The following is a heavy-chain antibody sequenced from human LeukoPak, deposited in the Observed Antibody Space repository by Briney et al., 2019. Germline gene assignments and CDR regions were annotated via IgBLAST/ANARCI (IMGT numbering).Heavy chain of an antibody. J-gene: IGHJ6*02. Sequence: SETLSLTCTVSGGSISSSSYYWGWIRQPPGKGLEWIGSIYYSGSTYYNPSLKSRVTISVDTSKNQFSLKLSSVTAADTAVYYCASPVTTVPYGMDVWGQGTTVTVSS. CDR1: GGSISSSSYY. D-gene: IGHD4-17*01. V-gene: IGHV4-39*01. CDR2: IYYSGST. CDR3: ASPVTTVPYGMDV.